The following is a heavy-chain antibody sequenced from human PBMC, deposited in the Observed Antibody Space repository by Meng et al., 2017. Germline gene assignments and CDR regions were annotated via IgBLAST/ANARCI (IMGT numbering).Heavy chain of an antibody. J-gene: IGHJ3*02. CDR3: ARDRQVGNRRTGTARAFDI. V-gene: IGHV1-69*05. D-gene: IGHD1-1*01. CDR1: GCTFSSYA. Sequence: SVKVSCKASGCTFSSYAISWVRQAPGQGLEWMGGISPIFGKANYAQKFQGRVTITTDESTSTAYMELSSLRSEDTAAYYCARDRQVGNRRTGTARAFDIWGQGTMVTVSS. CDR2: ISPIFGKA.